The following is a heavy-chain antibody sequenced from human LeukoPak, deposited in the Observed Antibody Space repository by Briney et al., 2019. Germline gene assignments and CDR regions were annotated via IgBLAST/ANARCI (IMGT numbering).Heavy chain of an antibody. Sequence: GASVKVSCKASGYTFTGYYMHWVRQAPGQGLEWMGGIIPIFGTANYAQKFQGRVTITADESTSTAYMELSSLRSEDAAVYYCASDPARGSYYRFDYWGQGTLVTVSS. CDR1: GYTFTGYY. CDR2: IIPIFGTA. J-gene: IGHJ4*02. CDR3: ASDPARGSYYRFDY. D-gene: IGHD1-26*01. V-gene: IGHV1-69*13.